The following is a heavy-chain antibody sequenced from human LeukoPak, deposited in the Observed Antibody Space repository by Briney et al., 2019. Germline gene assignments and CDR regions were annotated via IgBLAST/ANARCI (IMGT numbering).Heavy chain of an antibody. D-gene: IGHD5-18*01. CDR1: GYTFTSYA. CDR3: AGEGLTATDQQNAFDI. Sequence: ASVKVSCKASGYTFTSYAMNWVRQAPGQGLEWMGWINTNTGNPTYAQGFTGRFVFSLDTSVSTAYLQISSLKAEDTAVYYCAGEGLTATDQQNAFDIWGQGTMVTVSS. V-gene: IGHV7-4-1*02. CDR2: INTNTGNP. J-gene: IGHJ3*02.